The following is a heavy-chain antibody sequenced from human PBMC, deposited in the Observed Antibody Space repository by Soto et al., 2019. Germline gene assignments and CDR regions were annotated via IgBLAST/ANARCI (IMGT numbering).Heavy chain of an antibody. CDR1: GFNFSDFY. Sequence: GGSKRLSCAAAGFNFSDFYMDWVRQAPGKGLEWVGRTRNKANRYTTEYAASVKGRFSISRDDSRNSLFLQMNSLKVEDTAVYFCVRGHNSFDYWGQGTLVTVSS. J-gene: IGHJ4*02. V-gene: IGHV3-72*01. CDR3: VRGHNSFDY. CDR2: TRNKANRYTT.